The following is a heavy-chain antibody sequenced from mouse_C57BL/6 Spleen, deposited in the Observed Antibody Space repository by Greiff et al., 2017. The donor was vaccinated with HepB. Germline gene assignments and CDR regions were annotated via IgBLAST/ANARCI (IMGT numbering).Heavy chain of an antibody. D-gene: IGHD1-1*02. J-gene: IGHJ2*01. V-gene: IGHV1-26*01. Sequence: EVQLQQSGPELVKPGASVKISCKASGYTFTDYYMNWVKQSHGKSLEWIGDINPNNGGTSYNQKFKGKATLTVDKSSSTVYMELSRLTSEDSAVYFCARHGYGGYFDYWGQGTTLTVSS. CDR2: INPNNGGT. CDR3: ARHGYGGYFDY. CDR1: GYTFTDYY.